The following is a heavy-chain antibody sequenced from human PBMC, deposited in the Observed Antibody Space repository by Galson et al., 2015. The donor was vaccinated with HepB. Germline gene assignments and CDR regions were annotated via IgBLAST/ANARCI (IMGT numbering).Heavy chain of an antibody. CDR2: TSYDGSNK. Sequence: SLRLSCAASGFTFSSYGMHWVRQAPGKGLEWVAVTSYDGSNKYYADSVKGRFTISRDNSKNTLYLQMNSLRAEDTAVYYCAKVSGIKAGDNPHPPSHWGQGTLVTVSS. J-gene: IGHJ4*02. CDR3: AKVSGIKAGDNPHPPSH. V-gene: IGHV3-30*18. CDR1: GFTFSSYG. D-gene: IGHD1-26*01.